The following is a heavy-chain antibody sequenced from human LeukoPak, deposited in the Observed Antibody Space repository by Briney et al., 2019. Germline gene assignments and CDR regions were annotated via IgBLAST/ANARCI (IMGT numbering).Heavy chain of an antibody. CDR2: IIPIFGTA. Sequence: GASVKVSCKASGGTFSSYAISWVRQAPGQGLEWMGGIIPIFGTANYAQKFQGRVTITADESTSTAYMELSSLRSEDTAVYYCAREYCSSTSCYTDAFDIWGQGTMVTVSS. CDR3: AREYCSSTSCYTDAFDI. D-gene: IGHD2-2*02. CDR1: GGTFSSYA. V-gene: IGHV1-69*13. J-gene: IGHJ3*02.